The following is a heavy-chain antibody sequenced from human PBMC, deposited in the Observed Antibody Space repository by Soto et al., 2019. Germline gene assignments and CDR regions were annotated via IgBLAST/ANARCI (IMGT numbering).Heavy chain of an antibody. CDR3: AKSVGGSYLRWFDP. D-gene: IGHD1-26*01. J-gene: IGHJ5*02. CDR2: IYWNDDK. V-gene: IGHV2-5*01. Sequence: SGPYAGEPTQTLTLTCTFSGFSLSTSGVGVGWIRQPPGKALEWLALIYWNDDKRYSPSLKSRLTITKDTSKNQVVLTMTNMAPVDTATYYCAKSVGGSYLRWFDPWGPGTLVTVSS. CDR1: GFSLSTSGVG.